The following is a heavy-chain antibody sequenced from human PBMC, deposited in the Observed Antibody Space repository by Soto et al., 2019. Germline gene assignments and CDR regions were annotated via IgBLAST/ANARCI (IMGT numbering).Heavy chain of an antibody. D-gene: IGHD4-4*01. J-gene: IGHJ5*02. CDR3: AKRDNSSGWFDP. CDR1: GFTFGSYA. V-gene: IGHV3-23*01. Sequence: EVQLLESGGGLVQPGGSLRLSCEASGFTFGSYAMSWVRQAPGKGLEWVSAISGSGGSTYYADSVKGQFTISRDNSKNTLYLQMNSLRAEDTAVYYCAKRDNSSGWFDPWGQGTLVTVSS. CDR2: ISGSGGST.